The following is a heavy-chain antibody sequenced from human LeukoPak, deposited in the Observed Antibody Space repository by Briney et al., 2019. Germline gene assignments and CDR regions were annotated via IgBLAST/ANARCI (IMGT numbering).Heavy chain of an antibody. CDR3: ASQPAGAFDI. J-gene: IGHJ3*02. V-gene: IGHV1-2*02. D-gene: IGHD1-14*01. CDR2: INPNSGGT. Sequence: ASVKVSCKASGYIFSDYYMHWVRQAPGQGLVWMGWINPNSGGTNYAQKFQGRVTMTRDTSISTAYMELSRLRSDDTAVYYCASQPAGAFDIWGQGTMVTVSS. CDR1: GYIFSDYY.